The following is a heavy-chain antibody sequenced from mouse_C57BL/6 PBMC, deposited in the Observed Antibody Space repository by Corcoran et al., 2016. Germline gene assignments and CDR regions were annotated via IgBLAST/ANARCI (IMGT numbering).Heavy chain of an antibody. CDR3: AGDYDYDRGGRFAY. V-gene: IGHV1-26*01. CDR1: GYTFTDYY. Sequence: EVQLQQSGPELVKPGASVKISCKASGYTFTDYYMNWVKQSHGKSLEWIGDINPNNGGTSYNQKFKGKATLTVDKSSSTAYMELRSLTSEDSAVYYCAGDYDYDRGGRFAYWGQGTLVTVSA. D-gene: IGHD2-4*01. J-gene: IGHJ3*01. CDR2: INPNNGGT.